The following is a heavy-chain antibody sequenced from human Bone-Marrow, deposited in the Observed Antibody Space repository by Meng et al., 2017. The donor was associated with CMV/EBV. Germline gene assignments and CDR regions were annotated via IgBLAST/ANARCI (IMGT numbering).Heavy chain of an antibody. CDR1: RFTFSSDG. D-gene: IGHD3-3*01. V-gene: IGHV3-30*02. CDR2: IRYDGSNK. Sequence: GESLKISCAASRFTFSSDGMHWVRQAPGKGLEWVAFIRYDGSNKYYADSVKGRFNISRDNSNNSLYPQMNSLRAEDEAVYYCEKDEAAGYYDVWSGYYTWGQGTLVAVSS. CDR3: EKDEAAGYYDVWSGYYT. J-gene: IGHJ5*02.